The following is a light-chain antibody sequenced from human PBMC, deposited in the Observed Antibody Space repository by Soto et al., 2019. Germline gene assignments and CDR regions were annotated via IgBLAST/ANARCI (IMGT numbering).Light chain of an antibody. Sequence: DIQMTQSPSTLSASVGDRVTITCRASQSISSWLAWYQQKPGKAPKLLIYKASSLESGVPSRFSGSGSGTEFTLTISRLEPEDFALYYCQQYGSSPPFAFGGGTKIEIK. CDR1: QSISSW. V-gene: IGKV1-5*03. J-gene: IGKJ4*01. CDR3: QQYGSSPPFA. CDR2: KAS.